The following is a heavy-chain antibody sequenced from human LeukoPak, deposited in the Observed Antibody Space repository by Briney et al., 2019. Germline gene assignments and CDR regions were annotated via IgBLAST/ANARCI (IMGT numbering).Heavy chain of an antibody. D-gene: IGHD3-10*01. V-gene: IGHV4-59*08. Sequence: KPSETLSLTRTVSGGSISSYYWSWIRQPPGKGLEWIGYIYYSGSSKYNPSLKSRVTISLDTSKNQVSLKLSSVTVADTAVYYCARLEFRGSGSYYNWFDPWGQGTLVTVSS. J-gene: IGHJ5*02. CDR3: ARLEFRGSGSYYNWFDP. CDR1: GGSISSYY. CDR2: IYYSGSS.